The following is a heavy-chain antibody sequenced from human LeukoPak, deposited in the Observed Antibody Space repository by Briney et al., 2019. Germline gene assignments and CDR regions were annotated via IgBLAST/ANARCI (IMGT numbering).Heavy chain of an antibody. D-gene: IGHD2-15*01. V-gene: IGHV4-39*07. CDR3: ARGRCSGGSCYPRYYYYYMDV. J-gene: IGHJ6*03. CDR2: IYYGGST. Sequence: SETLSLTCTVSGDSISSDIYSWGWIRQPPGTGLEWIGTIYYGGSTNYNPSLKSRVTISVDTSKNQFSLKLSSVTAADTAVYYCARGRCSGGSCYPRYYYYYMDVWGKGTTVTVSS. CDR1: GDSISSDIYS.